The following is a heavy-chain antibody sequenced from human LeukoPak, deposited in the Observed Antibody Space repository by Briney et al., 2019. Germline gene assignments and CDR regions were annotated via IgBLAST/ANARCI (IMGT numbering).Heavy chain of an antibody. CDR2: IKSDGSET. CDR3: ARVISYFDL. V-gene: IGHV3-74*01. J-gene: IGHJ4*02. CDR1: GFTFSRHW. Sequence: GGSLRLSCAASGFTFSRHWLHWVRQGPGKGLEWVSRIKSDGSETQYADSVKGRFTISRDNAHNTLYLQMTSLRPGDTAVYYCARVISYFDLWGQGALVTASS. D-gene: IGHD3/OR15-3a*01.